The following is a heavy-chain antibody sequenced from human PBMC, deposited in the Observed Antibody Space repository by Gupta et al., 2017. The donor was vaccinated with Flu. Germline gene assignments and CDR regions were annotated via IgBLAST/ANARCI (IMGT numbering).Heavy chain of an antibody. CDR3: ATYNAHAFDI. D-gene: IGHD1-14*01. CDR1: GFTFSSYW. Sequence: EVQLVESGGGWDQPGGSLRLSCAASGFTFSSYWMTWVRQAPGKGLEWVANIKQGGSEKYYLDSVKGRFTISRDDAKNSVYLQMNSLRAEDTAVYYCATYNAHAFDIWGQGTMVTVSS. CDR2: IKQGGSEK. J-gene: IGHJ3*02. V-gene: IGHV3-7*01.